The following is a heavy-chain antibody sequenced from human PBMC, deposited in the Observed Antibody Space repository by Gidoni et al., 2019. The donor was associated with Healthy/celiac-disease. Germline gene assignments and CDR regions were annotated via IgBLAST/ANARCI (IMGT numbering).Heavy chain of an antibody. V-gene: IGHV3-30-3*01. J-gene: IGHJ2*01. CDR3: ARKRWYFDL. Sequence: QVQLVESGGGVVQPGRSLRLSCAASGFTFSSYAMPWVRQAPGKGLEWVAVISYDGSNKYYADSVKGRFTISRDNSKNTLYLQMNSLRAEDTAVYYCARKRWYFDLWGRGTLVTVSS. D-gene: IGHD6-25*01. CDR1: GFTFSSYA. CDR2: ISYDGSNK.